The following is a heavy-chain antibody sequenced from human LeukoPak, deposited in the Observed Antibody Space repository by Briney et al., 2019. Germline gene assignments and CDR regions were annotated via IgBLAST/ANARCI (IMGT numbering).Heavy chain of an antibody. CDR1: GGSISSSSYY. J-gene: IGHJ4*02. D-gene: IGHD3-22*01. V-gene: IGHV4-39*01. CDR2: IYYSGST. Sequence: KPSETLSLTCTVSGGSISSSSYYWGWIRQPPGKGLEWIGSIYYSGSTYYNPSLKSRVTISVDTSKNQFSLKLSSVTAADTAVYYCARATYHYDSSGPALENWGQGTLVTVSS. CDR3: ARATYHYDSSGPALEN.